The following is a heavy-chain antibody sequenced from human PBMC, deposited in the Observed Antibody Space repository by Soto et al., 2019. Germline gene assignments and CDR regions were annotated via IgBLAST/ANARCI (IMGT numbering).Heavy chain of an antibody. CDR1: GGTFNNYP. CDR2: SIPIFGTA. J-gene: IGHJ6*02. V-gene: IGHV1-69*13. Sequence: SVEVSCKASGGTFNNYPITWVRQAPGEGLEWMGGSIPIFGTANYAQKFQGRVTISVDESTSTAYMELSSLRSEDTAVYYCARGRGYSGDDHYYYFDMDVWGQGTTVTVSS. D-gene: IGHD5-12*01. CDR3: ARGRGYSGDDHYYYFDMDV.